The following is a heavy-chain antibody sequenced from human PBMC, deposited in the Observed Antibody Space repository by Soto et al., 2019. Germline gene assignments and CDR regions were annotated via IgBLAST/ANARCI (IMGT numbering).Heavy chain of an antibody. J-gene: IGHJ5*02. CDR2: INHSGST. CDR3: ARVGHSSSWYHTWFDP. V-gene: IGHV4-34*01. D-gene: IGHD6-13*01. Sequence: SETQSLTCTVYGGTFRGYDWSWIRQPPGKGLEWIGEINHSGSTNYNPSLKSRVTISVDTSKNQFSLKLSSVTAADTAVYYCARVGHSSSWYHTWFDPWGQGTLVTVSS. CDR1: GGTFRGYD.